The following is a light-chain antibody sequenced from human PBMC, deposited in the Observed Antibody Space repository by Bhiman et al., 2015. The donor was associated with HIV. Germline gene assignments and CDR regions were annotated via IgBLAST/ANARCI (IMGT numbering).Light chain of an antibody. CDR2: DVS. CDR1: GSDVGGYNH. Sequence: QSALTQPASVSGSPGQSITISCTGSGSDVGGYNHVSWYQQHPGKAPKLMIYDVSNRPSGVSNRFSGSKSGTSVTLGITGLQTGDEADYYCGTWHSSLSAGGVFGTGTKVTVL. J-gene: IGLJ1*01. V-gene: IGLV2-14*03. CDR3: GTWHSSLSAGGV.